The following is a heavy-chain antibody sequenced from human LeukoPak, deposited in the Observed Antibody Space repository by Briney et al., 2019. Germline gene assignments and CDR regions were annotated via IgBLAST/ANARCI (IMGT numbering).Heavy chain of an antibody. D-gene: IGHD4-17*01. CDR2: INPNSGDT. CDR1: GYTFIGYY. J-gene: IGHJ4*02. CDR3: ALVTTVTPRFDF. Sequence: ASVKVSCKASGYTFIGYYMHWVRQAPGQGLEWMGWINPNSGDTHSAQKFQGRVTMSRDTSINTAYMELSRLRFDDTAVYHCALVTTVTPRFDFWGQGTLVTVSS. V-gene: IGHV1-2*02.